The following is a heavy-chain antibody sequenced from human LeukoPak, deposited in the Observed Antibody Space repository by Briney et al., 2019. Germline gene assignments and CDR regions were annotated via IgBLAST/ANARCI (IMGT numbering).Heavy chain of an antibody. D-gene: IGHD1-26*01. CDR3: ARAVGASFFDY. Sequence: GGSLRLSCAASGFTVSSNYMSWVRQAPGKGLEWVSVIYSGGSTYYADSVKGRFTISRDNPKNTLYLQMNSLRAEDTAVYYCARAVGASFFDYWGQGTLVTVSS. J-gene: IGHJ4*02. V-gene: IGHV3-53*01. CDR1: GFTVSSNY. CDR2: IYSGGST.